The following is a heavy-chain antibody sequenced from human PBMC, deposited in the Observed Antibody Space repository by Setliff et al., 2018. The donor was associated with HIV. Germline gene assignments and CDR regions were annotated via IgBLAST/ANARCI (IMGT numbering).Heavy chain of an antibody. V-gene: IGHV1-2*02. Sequence: ASVKVSCKASGYTFINYDIYWVRQTTGQGLEWMGWVNPNSGDAIYAQNFQGRVTMTRDTSINAAYIELRGLRSDDTAVYYCARNFGLSPSGKYYYYYGMDIWGQGTTVTVSS. CDR3: ARNFGLSPSGKYYYYYGMDI. CDR2: VNPNSGDA. D-gene: IGHD3-10*01. CDR1: GYTFINYD. J-gene: IGHJ6*02.